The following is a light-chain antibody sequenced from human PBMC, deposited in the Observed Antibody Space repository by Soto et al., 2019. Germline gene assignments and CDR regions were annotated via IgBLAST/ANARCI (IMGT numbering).Light chain of an antibody. CDR1: QSISSW. CDR3: QQYNSYPYT. CDR2: KAS. V-gene: IGKV1-5*03. J-gene: IGKJ2*01. Sequence: DIQLTQSPSALSASVGDRVTITCRASQSISSWLTWFQQKPGKAPKLLIYKASSLESGVPSRFSGSGSGTEFTLTISSLQPDDFATYYCQQYNSYPYTFGQGTKLEIK.